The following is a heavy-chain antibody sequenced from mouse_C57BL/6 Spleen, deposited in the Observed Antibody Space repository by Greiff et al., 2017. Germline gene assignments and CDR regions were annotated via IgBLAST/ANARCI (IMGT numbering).Heavy chain of an antibody. CDR1: GFTFSDYG. J-gene: IGHJ1*03. CDR3: ARGTGNDWYFDV. V-gene: IGHV5-17*01. Sequence: EVKLMESGGGLVKPGGSLKLSCAASGFTFSDYGMHWVRQAPEKGLEWVAYISSGSSTIYYADTVKGRFTISRANAKNTLFLQMTSLRSEDTAMYYCARGTGNDWYFDVWGTGTTVTVAS. CDR2: ISSGSSTI. D-gene: IGHD4-1*01.